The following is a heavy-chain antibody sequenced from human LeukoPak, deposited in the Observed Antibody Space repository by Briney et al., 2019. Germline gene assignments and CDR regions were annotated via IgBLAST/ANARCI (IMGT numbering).Heavy chain of an antibody. CDR3: ATRGDYSDTTGNSYDALDI. CDR1: GGSFSGYY. V-gene: IGHV4-34*01. Sequence: SETLSLTCAVYGGSFSGYYWSWIRQPPGKGLEWIGEINHSGSTNYNPSLKSRVTISVDTSKNQFSLKLSSVTAADTAVYYCATRGDYSDTTGNSYDALDIWGQGTMVTVSS. CDR2: INHSGST. J-gene: IGHJ3*02. D-gene: IGHD3-22*01.